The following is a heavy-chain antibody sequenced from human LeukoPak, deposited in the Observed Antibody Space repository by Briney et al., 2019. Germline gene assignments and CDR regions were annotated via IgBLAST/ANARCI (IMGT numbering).Heavy chain of an antibody. Sequence: SETLSLTCTVSGGSISSSSYYWGWIRQPPWKGLEWIGSIYYSGSTYYNPSLKSRVTISVDTSKNQFSLKLSSVTAADTAVYYCATPTGVRLLDAFDIWGQGTMVTVSS. J-gene: IGHJ3*02. CDR1: GGSISSSSYY. D-gene: IGHD4/OR15-4a*01. V-gene: IGHV4-39*01. CDR2: IYYSGST. CDR3: ATPTGVRLLDAFDI.